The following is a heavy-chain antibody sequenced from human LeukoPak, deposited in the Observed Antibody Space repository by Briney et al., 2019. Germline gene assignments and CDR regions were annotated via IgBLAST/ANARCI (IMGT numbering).Heavy chain of an antibody. CDR1: GFTFDTYR. V-gene: IGHV3-21*01. D-gene: IGHD1-1*01. Sequence: GGSLRLSCAASGFTFDTYRMNWVRQAPGKGLEWVSSISASGSYIYYADSLKGRFTISRDNTKNSLFLQMNGLRAEGTAVYYCARDSPGTTASDYWGQGTLVTVSS. J-gene: IGHJ4*02. CDR3: ARDSPGTTASDY. CDR2: ISASGSYI.